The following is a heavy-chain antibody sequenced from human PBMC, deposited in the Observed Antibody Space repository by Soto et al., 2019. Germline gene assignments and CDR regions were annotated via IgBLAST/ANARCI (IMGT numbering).Heavy chain of an antibody. D-gene: IGHD6-19*01. J-gene: IGHJ3*02. CDR1: GFTFSDYY. CDR2: ISGSGTTA. CDR3: AKTTDGWFSAFEI. Sequence: SLRLSCAASGFTFSDYYMSWIRQAPGKGLEWVSAISGSGTTAYYADSVKGRFIFSRDNPKNTMYLQMNSLRAEDTAVYFCAKTTDGWFSAFEIWGQGTVVTVSS. V-gene: IGHV3-23*01.